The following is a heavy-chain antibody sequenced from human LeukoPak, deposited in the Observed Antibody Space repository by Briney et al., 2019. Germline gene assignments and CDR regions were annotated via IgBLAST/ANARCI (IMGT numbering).Heavy chain of an antibody. Sequence: PGGSLRLSCAASGFTFSSYAMSWARQAPGKGLEWVSAISGSGGSTYYADSVKGRFTISRDNSKNTLYLQMNSLRAEDTAVYYCAPSGQMATISGDPFDYWGQGTLVTVSS. D-gene: IGHD5-24*01. CDR1: GFTFSSYA. J-gene: IGHJ4*02. CDR3: APSGQMATISGDPFDY. V-gene: IGHV3-23*01. CDR2: ISGSGGST.